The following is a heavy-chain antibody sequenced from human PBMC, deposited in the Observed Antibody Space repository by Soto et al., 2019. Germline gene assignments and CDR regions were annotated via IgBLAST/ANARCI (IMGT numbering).Heavy chain of an antibody. CDR1: GYNFTSYG. J-gene: IGHJ6*02. CDR3: AREPPVAYNMDV. Sequence: QVQLVQSGAEVKKPGASVKVSCKTSGYNFTSYGISWVRQAPGQGLEWMGWISVYTGNTKYAQKYQGRVTMTTDTSTSTGYMELRSLRSDDTAVYYCAREPPVAYNMDVWGQGTTVTVSS. D-gene: IGHD1-1*01. CDR2: ISVYTGNT. V-gene: IGHV1-18*01.